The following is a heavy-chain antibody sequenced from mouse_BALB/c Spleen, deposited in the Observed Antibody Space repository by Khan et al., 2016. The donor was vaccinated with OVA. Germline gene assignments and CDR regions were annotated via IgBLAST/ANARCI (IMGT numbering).Heavy chain of an antibody. D-gene: IGHD2-1*01. CDR3: ARQGWELRGYAMDY. J-gene: IGHJ4*01. Sequence: EVELVESGGGLVRPGGSLKLSYAVSGFTFSNYAMSWVRQTPEKRLEWVATISSGGSYTYYPDSVKGRFTISRDNAKTTLYLQMSSLRSEDTAMYYCARQGWELRGYAMDYWGQGTSVTVSS. CDR1: GFTFSNYA. CDR2: ISSGGSYT. V-gene: IGHV5-9-3*01.